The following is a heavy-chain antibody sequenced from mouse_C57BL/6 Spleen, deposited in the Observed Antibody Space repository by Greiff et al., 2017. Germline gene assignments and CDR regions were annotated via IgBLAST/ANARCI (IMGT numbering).Heavy chain of an antibody. D-gene: IGHD2-4*01. V-gene: IGHV5-6*01. Sequence: EVQRVESGGDLVKPGGSLKLSCAASGFTFSSYGMSWVRQTPDKRLEWVATISSGGSYTYYPDSVKGRFTISRDNAKNTLYLQMSSLKSEDTAMYYCARRGDDYDGAYWGQGTLVTVSA. CDR3: ARRGDDYDGAY. CDR2: ISSGGSYT. CDR1: GFTFSSYG. J-gene: IGHJ3*01.